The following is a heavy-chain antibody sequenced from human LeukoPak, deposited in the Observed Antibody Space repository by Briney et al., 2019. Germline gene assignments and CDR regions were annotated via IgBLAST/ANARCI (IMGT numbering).Heavy chain of an antibody. CDR1: GGSIDSDY. CDR3: ARRKSDWLLDGFDI. J-gene: IGHJ3*02. Sequence: SETLSLTCTVSGGSIDSDYWSWIRQPPGKGLEWMGNIYYSGTTGYNPSLKSRVIISLDMSKNQFSLGLSSVTAADTAVYYCARRKSDWLLDGFDIWGQGTLVTVSS. CDR2: IYYSGTT. D-gene: IGHD3-9*01. V-gene: IGHV4-59*08.